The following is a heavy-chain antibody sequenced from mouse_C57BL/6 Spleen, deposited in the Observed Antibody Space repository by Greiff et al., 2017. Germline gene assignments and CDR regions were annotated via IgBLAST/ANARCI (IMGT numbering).Heavy chain of an antibody. Sequence: QVQLQQSGAELVKPGASVKISCKASGYAFSSYWMNWVKQRPGKGLEWIGQIYPGDGDTNYNGKFKGKATLTADKSSSTAYMQLSSLTSEDSAVYFCAREGAVVAPFDYWGQGTTLTVSS. CDR3: AREGAVVAPFDY. CDR1: GYAFSSYW. CDR2: IYPGDGDT. D-gene: IGHD1-1*01. J-gene: IGHJ2*01. V-gene: IGHV1-80*01.